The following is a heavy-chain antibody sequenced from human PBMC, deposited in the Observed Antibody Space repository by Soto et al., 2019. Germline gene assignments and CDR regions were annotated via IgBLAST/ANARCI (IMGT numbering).Heavy chain of an antibody. J-gene: IGHJ4*02. D-gene: IGHD2-8*01. CDR2: ISYDGSNK. Sequence: QVQLVESGGGVVQPGRCLRLSCAASGFTFSSYAMHWVRQAPGKGLEWVAVISYDGSNKYYADSVKGRFTISRDNSKNTLNLQMNSLRAEDTAVYYCAREVMVYAPFDYWGQGTLVTVSS. V-gene: IGHV3-30-3*01. CDR3: AREVMVYAPFDY. CDR1: GFTFSSYA.